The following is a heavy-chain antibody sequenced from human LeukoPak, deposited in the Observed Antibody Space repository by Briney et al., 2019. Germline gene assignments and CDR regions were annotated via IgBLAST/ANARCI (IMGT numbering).Heavy chain of an antibody. CDR1: GFTFSSYA. CDR2: ISYDENNK. Sequence: GGSLRLSCAASGFTFSSYAMSWVRQAPGEGLEWVAVISYDENNKYYADSVKGRFTISRDNSKDTLYLQMNSLTPEDTAVYYCARDGGADWGQGTLVTVSS. D-gene: IGHD3-3*01. CDR3: ARDGGAD. V-gene: IGHV3-30-3*01. J-gene: IGHJ4*02.